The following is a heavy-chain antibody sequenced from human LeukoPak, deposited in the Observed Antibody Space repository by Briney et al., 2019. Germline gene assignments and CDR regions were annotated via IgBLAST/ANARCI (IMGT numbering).Heavy chain of an antibody. CDR1: GYSISSGYY. V-gene: IGHV4-38-2*02. J-gene: IGHJ4*02. CDR2: IYHSGST. D-gene: IGHD5-18*01. CDR3: AGYATAMVHFDY. Sequence: SGTPSLTCTVSGYSISSGYYWGWIRQPPGKGLEWIGSIYHSGSTYYNPSLKSRVTISVDTSKNQFSLKLSSVTAADTAVYYCAGYATAMVHFDYWGQGTLVTVSS.